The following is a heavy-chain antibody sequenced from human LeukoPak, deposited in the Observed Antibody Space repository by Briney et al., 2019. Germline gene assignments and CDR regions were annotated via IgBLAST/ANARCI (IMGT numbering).Heavy chain of an antibody. CDR1: GFSFNTYA. CDR2: ISVTGSST. Sequence: GGSLRLSCVASGFSFNTYAMSWVRQAPGQGLEWVSTISVTGSSTYYVDSVKGRFTTSRDNSKNTLYLQMNGLRAEDTAVYYCAKDQGGSTAYFFDYWGQGTLVTVSS. J-gene: IGHJ4*02. CDR3: AKDQGGSTAYFFDY. D-gene: IGHD3-16*01. V-gene: IGHV3-23*01.